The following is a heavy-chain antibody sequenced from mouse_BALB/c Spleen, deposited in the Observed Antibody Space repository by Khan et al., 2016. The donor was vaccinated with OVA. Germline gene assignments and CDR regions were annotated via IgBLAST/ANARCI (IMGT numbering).Heavy chain of an antibody. J-gene: IGHJ2*01. CDR3: ARSVTITTVVATDFDY. Sequence: EVQLVESGPGLVKPSQSLSLTCTVTGYSITSDYAWNWIRQFPGNKLEWMGYISYSGRTSYNPSLKSRTSITRDTSKNQFFLQLNSVTTEATATYYGARSVTITTVVATDFDYWGQGTTLTVSS. V-gene: IGHV3-2*02. CDR1: GYSITSDYA. D-gene: IGHD1-1*01. CDR2: ISYSGRT.